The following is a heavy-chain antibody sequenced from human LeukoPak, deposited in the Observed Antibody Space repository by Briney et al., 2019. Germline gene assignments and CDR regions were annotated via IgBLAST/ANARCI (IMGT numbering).Heavy chain of an antibody. D-gene: IGHD3-3*01. CDR3: ARGPDTGYDFWSGYKRRYYYYYMDV. Sequence: GGSLRLSCAASGFIFSSYAMHWVRQAPGKGLEYVSAISRNGGSTYYANSVKGRFTISRDNSKNTLYLQMGSLRAEDMAVYYCARGPDTGYDFWSGYKRRYYYYYMDVWGKGTTVTVSS. CDR1: GFIFSSYA. V-gene: IGHV3-64*01. CDR2: ISRNGGST. J-gene: IGHJ6*03.